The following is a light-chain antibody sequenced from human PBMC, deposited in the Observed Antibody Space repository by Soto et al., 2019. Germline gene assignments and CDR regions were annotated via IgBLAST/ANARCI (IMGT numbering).Light chain of an antibody. CDR1: QSVSRY. V-gene: IGKV3-11*01. CDR3: QQRSNWPHT. J-gene: IGKJ2*01. Sequence: EIVLTQSPATLSLSPGERATLSCRASQSVSRYLAWYQQKPGQAPRLLIYDASNRATGIPARFSGSGSGTDFTLTISSLEPEDFGVYYCQQRSNWPHTFGQGTKLEIK. CDR2: DAS.